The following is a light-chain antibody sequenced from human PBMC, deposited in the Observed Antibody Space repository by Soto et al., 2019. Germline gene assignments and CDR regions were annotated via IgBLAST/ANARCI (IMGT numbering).Light chain of an antibody. V-gene: IGKV3-20*01. CDR1: QSVSSY. Sequence: EVVLTQSPGTLSVSPGERATLSCRASQSVSSYLAWYQQKPGQAPRLLIYGASSRATGIPDRFSGSGSGTDFTLTISRLEPEDFAVYYCQQYGSSPWTFGQGTKVDIK. J-gene: IGKJ1*01. CDR2: GAS. CDR3: QQYGSSPWT.